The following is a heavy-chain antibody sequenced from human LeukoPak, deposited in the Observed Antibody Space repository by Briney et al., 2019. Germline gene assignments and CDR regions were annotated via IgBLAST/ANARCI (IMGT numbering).Heavy chain of an antibody. CDR2: IWYDGSNK. V-gene: IGHV3-33*01. Sequence: PGRSLRLSCAASGFTFSSYGMHWVRQAPGKGLEWVAVIWYDGSNKYYADSVKGRFTISRDNSKNTLYLQMNSLRAEDTAVYYCARLERFTMIVKYYYGMDVWGQGTTVTVSS. J-gene: IGHJ6*02. D-gene: IGHD3-22*01. CDR3: ARLERFTMIVKYYYGMDV. CDR1: GFTFSSYG.